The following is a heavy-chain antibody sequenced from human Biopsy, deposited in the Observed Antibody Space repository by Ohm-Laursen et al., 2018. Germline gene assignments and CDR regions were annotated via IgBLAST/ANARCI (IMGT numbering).Heavy chain of an antibody. CDR1: GGTFSDYA. J-gene: IGHJ4*02. D-gene: IGHD1-26*01. V-gene: IGHV1-69*13. Sequence: ASVKVSCKTSGGTFSDYAISWLRQAPGQGLEWMGGVIPIFGTANYAQKFQGRVTITADESTSTAYMELSSLRSDDTAVYYCARDALGGGSYRFFYWGQGSLVTVSS. CDR3: ARDALGGGSYRFFY. CDR2: VIPIFGTA.